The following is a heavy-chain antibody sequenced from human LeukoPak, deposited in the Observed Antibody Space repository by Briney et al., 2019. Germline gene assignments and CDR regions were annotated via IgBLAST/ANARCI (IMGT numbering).Heavy chain of an antibody. D-gene: IGHD6-19*01. J-gene: IGHJ4*02. V-gene: IGHV4-34*01. Sequence: KPSETLSLTCAVYGGSFSGYYWSWIRQPPGKGLEWIGEINHSGSTNYNPSLKSRVTISVDTSKNQFSLKLSSVTAADTAVYYCASGQWPWGQGTLVTVSS. CDR3: ASGQWP. CDR2: INHSGST. CDR1: GGSFSGYY.